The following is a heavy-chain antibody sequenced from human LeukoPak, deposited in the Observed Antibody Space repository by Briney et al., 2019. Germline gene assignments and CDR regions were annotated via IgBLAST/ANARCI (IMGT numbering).Heavy chain of an antibody. V-gene: IGHV1-2*02. J-gene: IGHJ6*02. D-gene: IGHD6-13*01. CDR2: INPNSGGT. Sequence: ASVKVSCKASGYTFTGYYMHWVRQAPGQGLEWMGWINPNSGGTNYAQKFQGRVTMTRDTSISTAYMELSRLRSDDTAVYYCARDSSSWSYYYYGMDVWGQGTTVTVSS. CDR3: ARDSSSWSYYYYGMDV. CDR1: GYTFTGYY.